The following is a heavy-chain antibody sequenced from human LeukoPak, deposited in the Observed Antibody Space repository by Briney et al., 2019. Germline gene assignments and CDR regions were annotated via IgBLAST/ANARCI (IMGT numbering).Heavy chain of an antibody. D-gene: IGHD5-12*01. CDR1: GGSISSYY. Sequence: SETLSLTCTVSGGSISSYYWSWIRQPPGKGLEWIGYIYYSGSTNYNPSLKSRVTISVDTSKNQFSLKLSSVTAADTAGYYCARGYSGYDYDGYYYYYYYYMDVWGKGTTVTVSS. CDR2: IYYSGST. V-gene: IGHV4-59*01. CDR3: ARGYSGYDYDGYYYYYYYYMDV. J-gene: IGHJ6*03.